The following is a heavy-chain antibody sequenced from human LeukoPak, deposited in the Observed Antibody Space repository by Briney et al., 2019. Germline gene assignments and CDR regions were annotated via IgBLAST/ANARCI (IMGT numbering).Heavy chain of an antibody. Sequence: GGSLRLSCAASGFTFSGYAIHWVRQAPGKGLEWVALISYDGSNKYYADSVKGRFTISRDNSKSTLYLQMNSLRTEDTAVYYCAKSYSGSYYVIDYWGQGTLVTVSS. CDR3: AKSYSGSYYVIDY. CDR2: ISYDGSNK. J-gene: IGHJ4*02. D-gene: IGHD1-26*01. V-gene: IGHV3-30-3*02. CDR1: GFTFSGYA.